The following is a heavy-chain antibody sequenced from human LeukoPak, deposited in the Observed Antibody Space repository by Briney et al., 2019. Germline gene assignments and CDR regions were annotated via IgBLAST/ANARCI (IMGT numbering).Heavy chain of an antibody. CDR1: GGTFSSYA. CDR3: ARDNCSGGSCYWAQPEYKFDY. J-gene: IGHJ4*02. Sequence: ASVKVSCKASGGTFSSYAISWVRQAPGQGLEWMGGIIPIFGTANYAQKFQGRVTITADKSTSTAYMELSSLRSEDTGVYYCARDNCSGGSCYWAQPEYKFDYWGQGTLVTVSS. CDR2: IIPIFGTA. D-gene: IGHD2-15*01. V-gene: IGHV1-69*06.